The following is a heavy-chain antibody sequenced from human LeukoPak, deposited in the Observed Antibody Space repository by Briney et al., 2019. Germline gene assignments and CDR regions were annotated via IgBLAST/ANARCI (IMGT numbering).Heavy chain of an antibody. V-gene: IGHV4-59*08. Sequence: PSETLSLTCTVSGGSISSYYWSWIRQPPGKGLEWIWYIYYSGSTNYNPSLKSRVTISVDTSKNPFSLKLSSVTAADTAVYYCARIQEYSYGYDYWGQGTLVTVSS. CDR1: GGSISSYY. CDR2: IYYSGST. CDR3: ARIQEYSYGYDY. D-gene: IGHD5-18*01. J-gene: IGHJ4*02.